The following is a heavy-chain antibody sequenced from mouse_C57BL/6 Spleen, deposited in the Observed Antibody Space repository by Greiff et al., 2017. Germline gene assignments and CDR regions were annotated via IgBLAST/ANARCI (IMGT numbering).Heavy chain of an antibody. CDR3: ARSGDYDGYYFDY. D-gene: IGHD2-4*01. CDR2: IYPRDGST. V-gene: IGHV1-78*01. J-gene: IGHJ2*01. CDR1: GYTFTDHT. Sequence: VQRVESDAELVKPGASVKISCKVSGYTFTDHTIHWMKQRPEQGLEWIGYIYPRDGSTKYNEKFKGKATLTADKSSSTAYMQLNSLTSEDSAVYFCARSGDYDGYYFDYWGQGTTLTVSS.